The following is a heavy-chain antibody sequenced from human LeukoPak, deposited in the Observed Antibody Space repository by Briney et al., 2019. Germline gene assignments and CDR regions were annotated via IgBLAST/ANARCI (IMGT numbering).Heavy chain of an antibody. Sequence: SETLSLTCTVSGGSISSGGYYWSWIRQHPGKGLEWIGYIYYSGSTYYNPSLKSRVTISVDTSKNQFSLKLSSVTAADTAVYYCSYQQGYSGYAGAFDIWGQGQWSPSLQ. CDR2: IYYSGST. CDR1: GGSISSGGYY. CDR3: SYQQGYSGYAGAFDI. V-gene: IGHV4-31*03. D-gene: IGHD5-12*01. J-gene: IGHJ3*02.